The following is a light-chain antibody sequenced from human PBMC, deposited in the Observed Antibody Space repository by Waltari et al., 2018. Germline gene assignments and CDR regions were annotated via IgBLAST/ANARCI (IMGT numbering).Light chain of an antibody. CDR1: QSISNW. J-gene: IGKJ4*01. CDR2: KAS. Sequence: DIQMTQSPSTLSASVGDRFTITCRASQSISNWLAWYQQKPGKAPKLLIYKASTLESGVPSRFSGSGSGTEFTLTISSLQPDDFATYYCQQYNSYSLLTFGGGTKV. CDR3: QQYNSYSLLT. V-gene: IGKV1-5*03.